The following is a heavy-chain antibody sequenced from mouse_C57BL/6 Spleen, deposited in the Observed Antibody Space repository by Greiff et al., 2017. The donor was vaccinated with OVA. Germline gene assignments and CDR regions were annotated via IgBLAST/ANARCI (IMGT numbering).Heavy chain of an antibody. D-gene: IGHD1-1*01. Sequence: EVQLQQSGPELVKPGDSVKISCKASGYSFTGYFMNWVMQSHGKSLEWIGRINPYNGDTFYNQKFKGKATLTVDKSSSTAHMGLRSLTSEDSAVYYCARGDYYGSSSLGYFDVWGTGTTVTVSA. CDR1: GYSFTGYF. CDR2: INPYNGDT. J-gene: IGHJ1*03. V-gene: IGHV1-20*01. CDR3: ARGDYYGSSSLGYFDV.